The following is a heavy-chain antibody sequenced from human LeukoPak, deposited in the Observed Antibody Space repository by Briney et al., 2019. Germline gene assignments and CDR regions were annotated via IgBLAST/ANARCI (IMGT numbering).Heavy chain of an antibody. Sequence: PSETLSLTCTVTGGSISSGDYYWSWIRQPPGKGLEWIASIYSGGMTFYNPSLKSRLTISADTSRNHFSLRLNSVTAADTALYFCARHFYHPTAYFDSWGQGSLVSVSS. CDR1: GGSISSGDYY. CDR2: IYSGGMT. J-gene: IGHJ4*02. V-gene: IGHV4-39*01. CDR3: ARHFYHPTAYFDS. D-gene: IGHD2/OR15-2a*01.